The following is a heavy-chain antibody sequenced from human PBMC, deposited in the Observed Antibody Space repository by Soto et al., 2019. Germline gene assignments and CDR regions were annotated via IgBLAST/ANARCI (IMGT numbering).Heavy chain of an antibody. CDR1: GYTFTSYA. Sequence: ASVKVSCKASGYTFTSYAMHWVRQAPGQRLEWMGWINAGNGNTKYSQKFQGRVTITRDTSASTAYMELSSLRSEGTAVYYCASSSYCSGGSCYRYYFDYWGQGTLVTVSS. D-gene: IGHD2-15*01. CDR3: ASSSYCSGGSCYRYYFDY. CDR2: INAGNGNT. V-gene: IGHV1-3*01. J-gene: IGHJ4*02.